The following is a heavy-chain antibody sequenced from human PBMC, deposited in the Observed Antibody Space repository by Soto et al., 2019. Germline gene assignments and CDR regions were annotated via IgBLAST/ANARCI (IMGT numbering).Heavy chain of an antibody. J-gene: IGHJ6*02. Sequence: QLQLQESGSGLVKPSQTLSLTCAVSGGSISSGGYSWSWIRQPPGKGLEWIGYIYHSGSTYYNPSLNSRVTISVDRSKNQFSLKLSSVTAADTAVYYCASAPSYGSGYGMDVWGQGTTVTVSS. CDR1: GGSISSGGYS. CDR2: IYHSGST. V-gene: IGHV4-30-2*01. D-gene: IGHD3-10*01. CDR3: ASAPSYGSGYGMDV.